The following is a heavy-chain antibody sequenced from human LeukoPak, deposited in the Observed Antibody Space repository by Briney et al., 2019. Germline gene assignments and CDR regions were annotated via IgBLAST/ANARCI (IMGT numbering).Heavy chain of an antibody. CDR2: INHSGST. Sequence: SETLSLTCALYGGSFSDFYWSWIRQSPEKGLEWIGEINHSGSTNYNPSLKSRVSISIDTSKNQFSLKLRSLTAADTAVYYCAREGPHFDYWGQGTLVTVSS. V-gene: IGHV4-34*01. J-gene: IGHJ4*02. CDR3: AREGPHFDY. CDR1: GGSFSDFY.